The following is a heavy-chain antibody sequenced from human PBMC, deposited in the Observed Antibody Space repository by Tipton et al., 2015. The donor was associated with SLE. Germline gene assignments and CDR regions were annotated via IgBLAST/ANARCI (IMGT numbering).Heavy chain of an antibody. CDR3: ARDGPDTSGYYLDY. CDR2: IYNTGNT. J-gene: IGHJ4*02. CDR1: GASISSDVYY. Sequence: TLSLTCSVSGASISSDVYYWSWIRQLPGKGLEWIGYIYNTGNTCYNPSLKSRVTMSVDTSKNQFSLRVTSVTAADTAVYYCARDGPDTSGYYLDYWGQGILVTVSS. V-gene: IGHV4-31*03. D-gene: IGHD3-22*01.